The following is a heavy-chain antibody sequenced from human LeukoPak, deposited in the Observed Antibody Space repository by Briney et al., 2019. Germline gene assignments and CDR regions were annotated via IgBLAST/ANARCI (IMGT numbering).Heavy chain of an antibody. CDR1: GFTFDDYA. V-gene: IGHV3-11*01. CDR3: AKDHNRGSYSL. CDR2: ISSSGNTI. D-gene: IGHD1-26*01. Sequence: PGRSLRLSCAASGFTFDDYAMHWVRQAPGKGLEWVSYISSSGNTIYYADSVKGRFTISRDNAKNSLYLQMNSLRAEDTAVYYCAKDHNRGSYSLWGQGTLVTVSS. J-gene: IGHJ4*02.